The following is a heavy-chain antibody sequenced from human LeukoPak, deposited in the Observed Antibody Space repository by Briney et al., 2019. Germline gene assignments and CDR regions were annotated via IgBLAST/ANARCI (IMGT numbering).Heavy chain of an antibody. CDR2: IYYSGST. J-gene: IGHJ3*02. Sequence: SETLSLTCTVSGGSISSYYWSWIRQPPGKGLEWIGYIYYSGSTNYNPSLKSRVTISVDTSKNQFSLKLSSVTAADTAVYYCARPMKNWGDRPVGAFDIWGQGTMVTVSS. CDR1: GGSISSYY. CDR3: ARPMKNWGDRPVGAFDI. D-gene: IGHD7-27*01. V-gene: IGHV4-59*01.